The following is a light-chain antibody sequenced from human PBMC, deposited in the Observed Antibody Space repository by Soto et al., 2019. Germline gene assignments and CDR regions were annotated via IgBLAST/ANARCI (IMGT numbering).Light chain of an antibody. J-gene: IGKJ1*01. V-gene: IGKV1-5*01. CDR1: QTVERR. Sequence: DIQMTQSPSTLPASVGDRVTISCRASQTVERRLAWYQQKPGKAPKLLISDVSSLERGVPSRFSGSESATEFTLTISGLQSDDFATYCCQQYKDYVWTFGQGTKV. CDR2: DVS. CDR3: QQYKDYVWT.